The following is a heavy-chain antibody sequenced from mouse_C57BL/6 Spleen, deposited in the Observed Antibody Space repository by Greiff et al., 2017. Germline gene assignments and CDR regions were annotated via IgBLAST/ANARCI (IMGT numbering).Heavy chain of an antibody. J-gene: IGHJ3*01. D-gene: IGHD1-1*01. Sequence: QVHVKQSGAELVRPGASVTLSCKASGYTFTDYEMHWVKQTPVHGLEWIGAIDPETGGTAYNQKFKGKAILTADKSSSTAYMELRSLTSEDSAVYYCTSRGGSSSFAYWGQGTLVTVSA. CDR1: GYTFTDYE. CDR2: IDPETGGT. V-gene: IGHV1-15*01. CDR3: TSRGGSSSFAY.